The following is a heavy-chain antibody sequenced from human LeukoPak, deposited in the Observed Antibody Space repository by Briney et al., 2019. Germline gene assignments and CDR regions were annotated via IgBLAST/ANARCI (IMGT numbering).Heavy chain of an antibody. CDR2: IYSGGST. V-gene: IGHV3-66*01. D-gene: IGHD6-19*01. CDR1: GFTVSSNY. J-gene: IGHJ4*02. CDR3: AREERYSSGWYSSYFDY. Sequence: PGGSLRLSCAASGFTVSSNYMSWVRQAPGKGLEWVSVIYSGGSTYYADSVKGRFTISRDNSKNTLYLQMNSLRAEDTAVYYWAREERYSSGWYSSYFDYWGQGTLVTVSS.